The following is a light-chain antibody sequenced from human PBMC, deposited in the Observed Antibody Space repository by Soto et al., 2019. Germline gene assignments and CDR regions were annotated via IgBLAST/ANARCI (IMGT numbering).Light chain of an antibody. CDR1: SSDVGGYNY. CDR3: SSYTSSRTYV. Sequence: QSVLTQPASVSGSPGQSITVSCTGTSSDVGGYNYVSWYQQHPGKAPKLMIYDVNSRPSGVSNRFSGSKSGNTASLTISGLQAEGEADYYCSSYTSSRTYVFGTGTKVTVL. J-gene: IGLJ1*01. CDR2: DVN. V-gene: IGLV2-14*01.